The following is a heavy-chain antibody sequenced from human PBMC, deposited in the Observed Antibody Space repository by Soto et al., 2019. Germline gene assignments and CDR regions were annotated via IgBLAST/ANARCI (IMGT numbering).Heavy chain of an antibody. CDR1: GFTFSSNS. V-gene: IGHV3-48*02. CDR2: ISSSSSTI. J-gene: IGHJ4*02. Sequence: GGSLRLSCAASGFTFSSNSMNWVRQAPGKGLEWISYISSSSSTIYADSVKGRFTISRDNAKNSLYLQMNSLRDEDTAVYYCARVGSWGISIFGVAAKYYFDYWGQGTLVTVSS. D-gene: IGHD3-3*01. CDR3: ARVGSWGISIFGVAAKYYFDY.